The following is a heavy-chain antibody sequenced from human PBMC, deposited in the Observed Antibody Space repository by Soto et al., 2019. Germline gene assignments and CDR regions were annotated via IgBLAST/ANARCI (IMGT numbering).Heavy chain of an antibody. D-gene: IGHD3-10*01. V-gene: IGHV6-1*01. J-gene: IGHJ5*02. CDR3: ARDLTRSGFHPPPTRFDP. CDR2: TYYRSKWYN. CDR1: GDSVSSNSAA. Sequence: SQTLSLTCAISGDSVSSNSAAWNWIRQSPSRGLEWLGRTYYRSKWYNDYAVSVKSRITINPDTSKNQFSLQLNSVTPEDTAVYYCARDLTRSGFHPPPTRFDPWGQGTLVTVSS.